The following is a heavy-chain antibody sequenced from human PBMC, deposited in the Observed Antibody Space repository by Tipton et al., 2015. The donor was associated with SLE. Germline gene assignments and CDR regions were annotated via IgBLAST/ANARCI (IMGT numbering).Heavy chain of an antibody. CDR1: GGSISSSGYY. CDR3: ARWDSGRSVGAFDF. J-gene: IGHJ3*01. CDR2: IYYSGST. Sequence: TLSLTCIVSGGSISSSGYYWGWIRQPPGKGLEWIGSIYYSGSTYYNPSLNSRVTISVDTSKNQFSLKLSSVTAADTAVYYCARWDSGRSVGAFDFWGQGTMVTVSS. D-gene: IGHD1-26*01. V-gene: IGHV4-39*01.